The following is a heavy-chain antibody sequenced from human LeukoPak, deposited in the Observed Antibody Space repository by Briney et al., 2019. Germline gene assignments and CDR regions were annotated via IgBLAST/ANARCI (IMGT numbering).Heavy chain of an antibody. Sequence: GGSLRLSCAASGLTGSHNYVSWVRQAPGKGLEWVSAIHTSGDTCYADSVKGRFTISRDTSKDTLYLQINSLRVEDTAVYYCIVFGDSNHWGQGTLVTVSS. V-gene: IGHV3-53*01. CDR3: IVFGDSNH. J-gene: IGHJ5*02. CDR2: IHTSGDT. D-gene: IGHD4-17*01. CDR1: GLTGSHNY.